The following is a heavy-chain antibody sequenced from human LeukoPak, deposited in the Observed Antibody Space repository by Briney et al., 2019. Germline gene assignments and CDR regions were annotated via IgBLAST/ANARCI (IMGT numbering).Heavy chain of an antibody. CDR3: ARGGYSYGTADY. CDR2: IYYSGST. D-gene: IGHD5-18*01. V-gene: IGHV4-31*03. J-gene: IGHJ4*02. Sequence: SETLSLTCTVSGGSISSGGYYWSWIRQHPGKGLEWIGYIYYSGSTYYNPSLKSRVTMSVDTSKNQFSLKLSSVTAADTAVYYCARGGYSYGTADYWGQGTLVTVSS. CDR1: GGSISSGGYY.